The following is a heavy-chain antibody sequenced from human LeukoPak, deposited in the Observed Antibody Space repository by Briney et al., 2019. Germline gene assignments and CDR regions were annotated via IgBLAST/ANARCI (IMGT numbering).Heavy chain of an antibody. CDR3: ARGPLWFGEMFDY. Sequence: ASVKVSCKASGYTFTSYYMHWVGQAPGQGREWMGGINPNSGGTNYEQKFQGRGTITRDRSISEDYMEVSRLRSDDTAVYYCARGPLWFGEMFDYWGQGTLVTVSS. V-gene: IGHV1-2*02. CDR1: GYTFTSYY. CDR2: INPNSGGT. J-gene: IGHJ4*02. D-gene: IGHD3-10*01.